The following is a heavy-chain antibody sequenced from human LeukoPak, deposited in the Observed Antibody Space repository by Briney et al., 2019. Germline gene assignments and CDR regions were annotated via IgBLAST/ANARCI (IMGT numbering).Heavy chain of an antibody. CDR1: GGSVSDYY. CDR3: ASRKLGNDY. D-gene: IGHD1-1*01. CDR2: IYYTGT. V-gene: IGHV4-59*02. Sequence: SETLSLTCTVSGGSVSDYYWSWIRQSPGKGLEWIGYIYYTGTSYNPSLTSRVTISADTSKNQFSLNLSSVTAADTAVYYCASRKLGNDYWGQGTLVTVSS. J-gene: IGHJ4*02.